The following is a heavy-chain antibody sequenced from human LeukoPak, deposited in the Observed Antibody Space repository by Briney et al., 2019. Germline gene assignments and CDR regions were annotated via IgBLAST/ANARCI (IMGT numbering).Heavy chain of an antibody. J-gene: IGHJ4*02. CDR1: GFSFSSYT. Sequence: GGSLRLSCAASGFSFSSYTMNWVRQAPGKGLEWVSYITNSGTGTYADSVKGRFTISRDNDKNSLYLQMNSLRAEDTAVYYCARWGSYYYDSSGYRFDYWGQGTLVTVSS. CDR3: ARWGSYYYDSSGYRFDY. D-gene: IGHD3-22*01. V-gene: IGHV3-48*01. CDR2: ITNSGTGT.